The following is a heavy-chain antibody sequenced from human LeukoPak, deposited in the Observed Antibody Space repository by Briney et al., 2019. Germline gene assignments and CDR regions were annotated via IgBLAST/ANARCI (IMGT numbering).Heavy chain of an antibody. CDR3: AKAPTSDYYYYMDV. D-gene: IGHD4-11*01. J-gene: IGHJ6*03. CDR1: GFTFSSYG. V-gene: IGHV3-30*02. Sequence: GGSLGLSCAASGFTFSSYGMHWVRQAPGKGLEWVAFIRYDGSNKYYADSVKGRFTISRDNSKNTLYLQMNSLRAEDTAVYYCAKAPTSDYYYYMDVWGKGTTVTVSS. CDR2: IRYDGSNK.